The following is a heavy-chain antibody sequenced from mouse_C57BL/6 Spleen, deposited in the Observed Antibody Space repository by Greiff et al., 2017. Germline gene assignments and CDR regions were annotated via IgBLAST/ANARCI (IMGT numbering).Heavy chain of an antibody. CDR2: FHPYNDDT. D-gene: IGHD1-1*01. V-gene: IGHV1-47*01. Sequence: VKLVESGAELVKPGASVKMSCKASGYTFTTYPIEWMKQNHGKSLEWIGNFHPYNDDTKYNEKFKGKATLTVEKSSSTVYLELSRLTSDDSAVYYCARWSYGSSSFDYWGQGTTLTVSS. CDR3: ARWSYGSSSFDY. CDR1: GYTFTTYP. J-gene: IGHJ2*01.